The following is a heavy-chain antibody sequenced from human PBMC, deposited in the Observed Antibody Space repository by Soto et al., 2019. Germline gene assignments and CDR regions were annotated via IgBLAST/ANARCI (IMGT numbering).Heavy chain of an antibody. CDR1: GFTFSSYA. CDR3: AKDRREYSGYEIDY. Sequence: GGSLRLSCAASGFTFSSYAMSWVRQTPVKGLEWVSVISGSGGSTYYADSVKGRFTISRDNSKNTLYLQMNSLRAEDTAVYYCAKDRREYSGYEIDYWGRGPLVTVSS. CDR2: ISGSGGST. V-gene: IGHV3-23*01. D-gene: IGHD5-12*01. J-gene: IGHJ4*02.